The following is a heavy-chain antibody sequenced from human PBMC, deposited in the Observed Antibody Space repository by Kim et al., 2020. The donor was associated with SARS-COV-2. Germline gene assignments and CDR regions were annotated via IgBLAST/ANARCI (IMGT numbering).Heavy chain of an antibody. Sequence: GGSLRLSCAASGFTFSSYAMSWVRQAPGKGLEWVSAISGSGGSTYYADSVKGRFTISRDNSKNTLYLQMNSLRAEDTAVYYCAKDPYYGSGTGRPAFDIWGQGTMVTVSS. CDR3: AKDPYYGSGTGRPAFDI. CDR1: GFTFSSYA. V-gene: IGHV3-23*01. CDR2: ISGSGGST. J-gene: IGHJ3*02. D-gene: IGHD3-10*01.